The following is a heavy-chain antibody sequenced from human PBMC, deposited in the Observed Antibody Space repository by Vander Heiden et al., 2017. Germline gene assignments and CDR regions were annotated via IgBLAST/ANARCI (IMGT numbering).Heavy chain of an antibody. Sequence: QVPLVASGGGLVPPGRSLGPSCTVSAFTFSRYAMHWLRQAPGKGLEWVGVIYSDGSKKYYEDSVKGRFTISRDNFRNMLYLQINSLRADDTAVYYWARDGPNWNSDYWGQGTLVTVSS. V-gene: IGHV3-33*01. CDR3: ARDGPNWNSDY. CDR1: AFTFSRYA. CDR2: IYSDGSKK. J-gene: IGHJ4*02. D-gene: IGHD1-1*01.